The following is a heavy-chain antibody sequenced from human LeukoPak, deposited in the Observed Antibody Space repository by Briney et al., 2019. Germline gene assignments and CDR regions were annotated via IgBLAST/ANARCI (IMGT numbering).Heavy chain of an antibody. CDR2: IYSGGTT. V-gene: IGHV3-53*01. Sequence: GGSLRLSCAASGFTVSSSYMSWVRQAAGKGLEWVSVIYSGGTTYYADSVKGRFTISRDNSKNTLYLQMNNLRAEDTAVYYCARVKAGYYYYMDVWGKGTTVTVSS. D-gene: IGHD3-10*01. J-gene: IGHJ6*03. CDR3: ARVKAGYYYYMDV. CDR1: GFTVSSSY.